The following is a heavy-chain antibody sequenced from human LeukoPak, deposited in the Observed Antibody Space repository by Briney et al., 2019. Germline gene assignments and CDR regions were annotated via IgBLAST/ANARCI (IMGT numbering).Heavy chain of an antibody. CDR1: GFTFSSYW. CDR2: IKQDGGER. CDR3: ARRYFDY. V-gene: IGHV3-7*05. J-gene: IGHJ4*02. Sequence: GGSLRLSCAASGFTFSSYWMSWVRQAPGKGLEWVANIKQDGGERYYVGSVKGRFTFSRNNAKNSLFLQINSLRAEDTAVYYGARRYFDYWGQGTLVTVSS.